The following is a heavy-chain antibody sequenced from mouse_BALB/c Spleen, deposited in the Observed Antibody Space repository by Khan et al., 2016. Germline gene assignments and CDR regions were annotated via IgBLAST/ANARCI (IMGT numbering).Heavy chain of an antibody. D-gene: IGHD1-1*01. V-gene: IGHV5-4*02. J-gene: IGHJ3*01. Sequence: VELVESGGGLVKPGGSLKLSCAASGFTFSDYYMYWVRQTPEKRLEWVATISDGGSYTYYPDSVKGRFTISRDNAKNNLYLQMSSLKSEDTAMYYCAREGLLRGFAYWGQGTLVTVSA. CDR2: ISDGGSYT. CDR3: AREGLLRGFAY. CDR1: GFTFSDYY.